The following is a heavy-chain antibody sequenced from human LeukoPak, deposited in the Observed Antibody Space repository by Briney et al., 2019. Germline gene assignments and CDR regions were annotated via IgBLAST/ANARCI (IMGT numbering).Heavy chain of an antibody. CDR2: INHSGST. J-gene: IGHJ4*02. CDR1: GGPLSGYY. V-gene: IGHV4-34*01. Sequence: SETLCLTCAVYGGPLSGYYWSWIRQPPGKGLEWIGEINHSGSTNYNPSLKSRVTISVDTSKNRFSLKLSSVTAADTAVYYCARVRLYCTNGVCYPCYFDYWGQGTLVTVSS. CDR3: ARVRLYCTNGVCYPCYFDY. D-gene: IGHD2-8*01.